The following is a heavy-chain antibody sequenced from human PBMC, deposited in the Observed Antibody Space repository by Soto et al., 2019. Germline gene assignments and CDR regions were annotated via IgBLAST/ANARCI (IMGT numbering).Heavy chain of an antibody. Sequence: SVKVSCKASGGTFSSYAISWVRQAPGQGLEWMGGIIPIFGTANYAQKFQGRVTITADESTSTAYMELSSLRSEDTAVYYCARVSYYYDKLENRRKYNWFDPWGQGTMVTVSS. D-gene: IGHD3-22*01. CDR1: GGTFSSYA. CDR2: IIPIFGTA. CDR3: ARVSYYYDKLENRRKYNWFDP. V-gene: IGHV1-69*13. J-gene: IGHJ5*02.